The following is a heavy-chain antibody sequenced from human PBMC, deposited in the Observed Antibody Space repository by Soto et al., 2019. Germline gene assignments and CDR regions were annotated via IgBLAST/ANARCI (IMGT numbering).Heavy chain of an antibody. J-gene: IGHJ6*02. D-gene: IGHD2-15*01. V-gene: IGHV1-69*01. CDR3: ARGRKAATLGLYYYYGMDV. CDR1: GGTFSSYA. CDR2: IIPIFGTA. Sequence: QVQLVQSGAEVKKPGSSVKVSCKASGGTFSSYAISWVRQAPGQGLEWMGGIIPIFGTANYAQKFQGRVTITADESTSTAYMELSSLRSEDTAVYYCARGRKAATLGLYYYYGMDVWGQGTTVTVSS.